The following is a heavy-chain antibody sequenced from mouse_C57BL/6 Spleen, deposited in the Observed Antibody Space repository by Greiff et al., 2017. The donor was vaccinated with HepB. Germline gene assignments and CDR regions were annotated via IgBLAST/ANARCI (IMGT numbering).Heavy chain of an antibody. D-gene: IGHD2-3*01. V-gene: IGHV14-4*01. CDR2: IDPENGDT. Sequence: EVQLQQSGAELVRPGASVKLSCTASGFNIKDVYMHWVKQRPEQGLEWIGWIDPENGDTEYASKFQGKATIAADTSSNTAYLQLSSLTSEDTAVYDCTTPDGYSFAYWGQGTLVTVSA. CDR1: GFNIKDVY. CDR3: TTPDGYSFAY. J-gene: IGHJ3*01.